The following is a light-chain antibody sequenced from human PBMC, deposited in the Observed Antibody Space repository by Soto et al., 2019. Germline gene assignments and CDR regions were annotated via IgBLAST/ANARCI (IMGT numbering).Light chain of an antibody. J-gene: IGLJ2*01. CDR1: SSDVGRSNH. CDR2: EVS. V-gene: IGLV2-14*01. Sequence: QSALTQPASVSGSPGQSITISCTGTSSDVGRSNHVFWYQQHPGKAPKLIIYEVSSRPSGVSNRFSGSKSGNTASLTISGLQAEDEADYYCSAHTYGALVFGGGTQLTVL. CDR3: SAHTYGALV.